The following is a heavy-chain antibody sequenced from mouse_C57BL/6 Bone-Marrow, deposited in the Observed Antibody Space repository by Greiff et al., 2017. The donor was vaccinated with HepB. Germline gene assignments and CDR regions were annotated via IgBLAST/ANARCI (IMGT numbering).Heavy chain of an antibody. J-gene: IGHJ1*03. D-gene: IGHD1-1*01. CDR1: GFTFSDYG. CDR3: ARYLNYYGSSYWYFDV. V-gene: IGHV5-17*01. Sequence: EVKLVESGGGLVKPGGSLKLSCAASGFTFSDYGMHWVRQAPEKGLEWVAYISSGSSTIYYADTVKGRFTISRDNAKNTLFLQMTSLRSEDTAMYYCARYLNYYGSSYWYFDVWGTGTTVTVSS. CDR2: ISSGSSTI.